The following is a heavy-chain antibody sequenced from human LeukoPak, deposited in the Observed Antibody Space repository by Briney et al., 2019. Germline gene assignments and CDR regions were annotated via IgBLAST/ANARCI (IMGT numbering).Heavy chain of an antibody. J-gene: IGHJ4*02. V-gene: IGHV3-7*03. CDR1: GFTFSDFW. Sequence: GSPRLSCVASGFTFSDFWMSWVRQAPGQGLEWVASINQDEREKRFVDSVKGRFTISRDNAKNSLYLQMNSLRVDDTALYFCAKDIEGPSRPAAAGFDYWGQGTLVTVSS. CDR3: AKDIEGPSRPAAAGFDY. CDR2: INQDEREK. D-gene: IGHD6-13*01.